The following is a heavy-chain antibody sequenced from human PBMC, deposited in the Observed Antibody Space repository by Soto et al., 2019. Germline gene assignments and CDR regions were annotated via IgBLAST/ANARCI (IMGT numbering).Heavy chain of an antibody. CDR3: ASGMVRGAPGYAFDI. D-gene: IGHD3-10*01. CDR2: INAGNGNT. J-gene: IGHJ3*02. CDR1: GYTFTSYA. V-gene: IGHV1-3*01. Sequence: ASVKVSCKASGYTFTSYAMHWVRQAPGQRLEWMGWINAGNGNTKYSQKFHGRVTITRDTSASTAYMELSSLRSEDTAVYYCASGMVRGAPGYAFDIWGQGTMVTVSS.